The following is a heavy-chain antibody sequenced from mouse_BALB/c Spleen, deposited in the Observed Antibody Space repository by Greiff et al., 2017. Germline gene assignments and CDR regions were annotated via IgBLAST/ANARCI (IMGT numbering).Heavy chain of an antibody. CDR3: ARDLGDRAY. CDR1: GFTFSSYA. D-gene: IGHD3-2*01. Sequence: EVTLMESGGGLVKPGGSLKLSCAASGFTFSSYAMSWVRQSPEKRLEWVAEISSGGSYTYYPDTVPGRFTISRDNAKNTLYLEMSSLRSEDTAMYYCARDLGDRAYWGQGTLVTVSA. V-gene: IGHV5-9-4*01. J-gene: IGHJ3*01. CDR2: ISSGGSYT.